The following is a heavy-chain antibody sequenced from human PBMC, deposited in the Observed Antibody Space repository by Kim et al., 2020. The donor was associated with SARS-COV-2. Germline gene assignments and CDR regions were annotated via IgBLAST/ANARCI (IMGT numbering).Heavy chain of an antibody. CDR1: SDSFSAYY. J-gene: IGHJ4*02. V-gene: IGHV4-59*01. Sequence: SETLSLTCTVSSDSFSAYYWSWIRQIPGKGLKWIGYIFYSGSTNYNPSLKSRATISWDTSRNQFSLDLTSVTQADTAVYYCARSEGRASWHQFDYWGQGVLVTVSS. CDR3: ARSEGRASWHQFDY. CDR2: IFYSGST.